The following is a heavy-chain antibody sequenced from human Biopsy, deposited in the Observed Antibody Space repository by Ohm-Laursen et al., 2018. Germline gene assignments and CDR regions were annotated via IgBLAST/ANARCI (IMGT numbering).Heavy chain of an antibody. V-gene: IGHV4-34*01. D-gene: IGHD3-3*01. J-gene: IGHJ5*02. CDR1: GESFNGYY. CDR3: ARTPRDSFWSGSYKRGLWFDP. CDR2: INHSGRT. Sequence: GTLSLTCAVYGESFNGYYWSWIRQTPGKGLEWIGEINHSGRTNYNPPLKSRVTISKGTSKNQFSLQVNSVTAADTAVYYCARTPRDSFWSGSYKRGLWFDPWGQGTLVTVSS.